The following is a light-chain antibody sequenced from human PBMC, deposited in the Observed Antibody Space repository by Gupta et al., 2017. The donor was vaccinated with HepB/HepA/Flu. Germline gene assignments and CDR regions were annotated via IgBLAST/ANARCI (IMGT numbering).Light chain of an antibody. Sequence: DIQMTQSPSTLSASVGDRVTITCRASQSISSWLAWYQQKPGKAPKLLIYKASRVESGVPSRFSGSGSATEFTLTISILQPDDFATYYCQQENSYPYTFGQGTKMEIK. CDR1: QSISSW. CDR3: QQENSYPYT. J-gene: IGKJ2*01. CDR2: KAS. V-gene: IGKV1-5*03.